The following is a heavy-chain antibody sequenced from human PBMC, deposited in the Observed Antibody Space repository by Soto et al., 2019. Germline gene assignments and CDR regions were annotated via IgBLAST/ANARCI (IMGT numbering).Heavy chain of an antibody. D-gene: IGHD3-22*01. Sequence: GGSLRLSCAASGFTFSSYAMSCVRQAPGRGLEWVSAISGSGGSTYYADSVKGRFTISRDNSKNTLYLQMNSLRAEDTAVYYCAKYYYYDSSGSLRYWGQGTLVTVSS. CDR1: GFTFSSYA. V-gene: IGHV3-23*01. CDR2: ISGSGGST. CDR3: AKYYYYDSSGSLRY. J-gene: IGHJ4*02.